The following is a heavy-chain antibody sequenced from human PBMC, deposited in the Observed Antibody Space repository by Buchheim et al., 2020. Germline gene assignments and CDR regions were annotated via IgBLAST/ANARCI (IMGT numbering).Heavy chain of an antibody. CDR2: INPNSGGT. D-gene: IGHD5-12*01. CDR3: ARVGHQTYSGYPTPEYNWFDP. Sequence: QVQLVQSGAEVKKPGASVKVSCKASGYTFTGYYMHWVRQAPGQGLEWMGWINPNSGGTNYAQKFQGRVTMTGNPSISTATMELSRLRSDDTAVYYCARVGHQTYSGYPTPEYNWFDPWGQGTL. V-gene: IGHV1-2*02. J-gene: IGHJ5*02. CDR1: GYTFTGYY.